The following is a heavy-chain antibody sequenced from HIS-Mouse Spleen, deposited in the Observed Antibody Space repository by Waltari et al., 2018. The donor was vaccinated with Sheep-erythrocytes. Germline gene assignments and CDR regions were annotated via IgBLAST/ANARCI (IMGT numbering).Heavy chain of an antibody. CDR3: AKDISRNIVVVPAAVGDY. D-gene: IGHD2-2*01. J-gene: IGHJ4*02. V-gene: IGHV3-9*01. Sequence: GESDLHRVRQAPGTGLEWGSGISWNSGSIGYADSVKGRFAISRVNAKNSLYLQMNSLRAEDTALYYCAKDISRNIVVVPAAVGDYWGQGTLVTVSS. CDR2: ISWNSGSI. CDR1: GESD.